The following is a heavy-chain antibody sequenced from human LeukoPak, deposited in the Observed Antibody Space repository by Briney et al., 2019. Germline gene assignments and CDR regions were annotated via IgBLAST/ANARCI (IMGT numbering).Heavy chain of an antibody. CDR3: ARGGEVCSSSSCYRGHDY. Sequence: ASVTVSCKASGYTFTGYYMHWVRQAPGQGLEWMGWINPKSGGTTYEQKFQGRVTMTRDTSTSTACMELSRLRSDDTAVYYCARGGEVCSSSSCYRGHDYWGQGTLVTVSS. J-gene: IGHJ4*02. V-gene: IGHV1-2*02. CDR1: GYTFTGYY. CDR2: INPKSGGT. D-gene: IGHD2-2*01.